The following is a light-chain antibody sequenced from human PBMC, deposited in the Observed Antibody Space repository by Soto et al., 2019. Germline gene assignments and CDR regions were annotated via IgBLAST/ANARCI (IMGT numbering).Light chain of an antibody. V-gene: IGKV3-20*01. CDR3: QQYGSSGT. J-gene: IGKJ1*01. CDR2: GAS. CDR1: QSVSYY. Sequence: EIVLTQSPSTLSLSPGERATLSCRASQSVSYYLAWYQQKPGQAPRLLIYGASSRATGIPDRFSGSGSGTDFTLTISRLEPEDFAVYYCQQYGSSGTFGQGTKVDIK.